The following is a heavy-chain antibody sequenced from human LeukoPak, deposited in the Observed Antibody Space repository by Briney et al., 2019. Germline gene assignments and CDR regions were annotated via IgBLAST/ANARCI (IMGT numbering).Heavy chain of an antibody. CDR3: ARDFYGDFGFDY. V-gene: IGHV3-48*02. CDR2: ISSGGSTT. CDR1: GFTFSRYS. Sequence: GGSLRLSCAASGFTFSRYSMNWVRQAPGKGLEWVSYISSGGSTTYYAVSVKGRFIISRDNGKNSLHLQMSSLKDEDSAVYYCARDFYGDFGFDYWGQGTLVTVSS. J-gene: IGHJ4*02. D-gene: IGHD4-17*01.